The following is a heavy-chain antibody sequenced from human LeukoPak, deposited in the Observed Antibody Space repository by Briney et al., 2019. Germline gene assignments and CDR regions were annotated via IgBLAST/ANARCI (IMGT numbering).Heavy chain of an antibody. CDR2: INRTSGGT. Sequence: SVNVSFKSSVYTFTDYYMHWVRQAPGQGVEWMGLINRTSGGTNYAQKFQGRVTMTRDTSISTAYMDMSRLRSAATAVYYCENLIAARREDYFDYRGQGTLVTVSS. CDR3: ENLIAARREDYFDY. J-gene: IGHJ4*02. V-gene: IGHV1-2*02. CDR1: VYTFTDYY. D-gene: IGHD6-6*01.